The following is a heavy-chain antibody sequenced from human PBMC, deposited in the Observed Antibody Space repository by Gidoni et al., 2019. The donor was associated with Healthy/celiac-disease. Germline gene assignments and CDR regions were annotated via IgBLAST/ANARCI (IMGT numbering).Heavy chain of an antibody. J-gene: IGHJ4*02. V-gene: IGHV3-23*01. Sequence: TISRDNSKNTLYLQMNSLRAEDTAVYYCAKGAAVAGTFPYFDYWGQGTLVTVSS. CDR3: AKGAAVAGTFPYFDY. D-gene: IGHD6-19*01.